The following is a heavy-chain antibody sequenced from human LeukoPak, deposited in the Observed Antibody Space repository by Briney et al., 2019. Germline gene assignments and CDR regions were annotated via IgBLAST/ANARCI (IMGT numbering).Heavy chain of an antibody. CDR1: GFTFDGYA. J-gene: IGHJ4*02. D-gene: IGHD6-19*01. V-gene: IGHV3-9*01. CDR2: ISWNSGSI. CDR3: AKDILAVESKYYFDY. Sequence: PGGSLRLSCAASGFTFDGYAMHWVRQAPGKGLEWVSGISWNSGSIGYADSVKGRFTISRDNAKNSLYLQMNSLRAEDTALYYCAKDILAVESKYYFDYWGQGTLVTVSS.